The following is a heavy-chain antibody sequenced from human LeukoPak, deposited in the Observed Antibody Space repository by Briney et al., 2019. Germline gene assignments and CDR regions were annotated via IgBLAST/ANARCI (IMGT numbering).Heavy chain of an antibody. Sequence: SETLSLTCTVSGGSISSGPYYWGWIRQPPGKGLEWIGSIYYSGTTYYNPSLKSRVTISEDTSKHQFSLKLSSVTAADTAVYYCARGQYSSSPVFDFWGQGTLVTVSS. CDR3: ARGQYSSSPVFDF. D-gene: IGHD6-6*01. J-gene: IGHJ4*02. CDR2: IYYSGTT. V-gene: IGHV4-39*07. CDR1: GGSISSGPYY.